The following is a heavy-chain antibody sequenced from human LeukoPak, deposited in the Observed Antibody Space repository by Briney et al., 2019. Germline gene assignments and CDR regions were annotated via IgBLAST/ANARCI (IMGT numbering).Heavy chain of an antibody. D-gene: IGHD6-13*01. J-gene: IGHJ4*02. CDR1: GFTFTNYA. Sequence: GGSLRLSCAASGFTFTNYAMNWVRQAPGKGLEWVSGISGRGGNTYYADSVKGRFTISRDNSKNTLYLQMNSLRAEDTAVYYCAKTRPLDSSSWSHGDYWGQGTLVTVSS. V-gene: IGHV3-23*01. CDR2: ISGRGGNT. CDR3: AKTRPLDSSSWSHGDY.